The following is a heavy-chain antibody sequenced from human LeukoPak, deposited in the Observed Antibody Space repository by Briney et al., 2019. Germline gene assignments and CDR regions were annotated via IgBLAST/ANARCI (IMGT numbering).Heavy chain of an antibody. V-gene: IGHV4-39*01. Sequence: GSLRLSCAASGFTFSSYGMHWIRQPPGKGLEWIGSIYYSGSTYYNPSLKSRVTISVDTSKNQFSLKLSSVTAADTAVYYCARQLTVATSPLRYWGQGTLVTVSS. CDR3: ARQLTVATSPLRY. CDR1: GFTFSSYG. CDR2: IYYSGST. J-gene: IGHJ4*02. D-gene: IGHD5-24*01.